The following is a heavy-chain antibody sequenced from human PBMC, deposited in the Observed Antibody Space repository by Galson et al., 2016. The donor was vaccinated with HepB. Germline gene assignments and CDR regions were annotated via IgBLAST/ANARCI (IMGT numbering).Heavy chain of an antibody. D-gene: IGHD3-3*02. CDR2: INPSGGST. CDR3: ARGRHWSAFDI. Sequence: SVKVSCKASRYTFTSYYMHWVRQAPGQGLEWMGIINPSGGSTSYAQNFQGRLTMTRDTSTSTVYMELSSLRSEDTAVFYCARGRHWSAFDIWGQGTRVTVSS. J-gene: IGHJ3*02. V-gene: IGHV1-46*01. CDR1: RYTFTSYY.